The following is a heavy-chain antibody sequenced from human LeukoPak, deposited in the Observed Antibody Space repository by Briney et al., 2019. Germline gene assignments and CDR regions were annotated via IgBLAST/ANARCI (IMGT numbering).Heavy chain of an antibody. CDR1: GGSISSYY. D-gene: IGHD6-13*01. V-gene: IGHV4-4*07. CDR3: AGTAAGTGYYYYYMDV. CDR2: IYTSGST. J-gene: IGHJ6*03. Sequence: SETLSLTCTVSGGSISSYYWSWIRQPAGKGLEWIGRIYTSGSTNYNPSLKSRVTRSVDTSKNQFSLKLSSVTAADTAVYYCAGTAAGTGYYYYYMDVWGKGTTVTVSS.